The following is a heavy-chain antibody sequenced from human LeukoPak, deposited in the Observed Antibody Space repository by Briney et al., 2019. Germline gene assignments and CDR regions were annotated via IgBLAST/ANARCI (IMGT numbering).Heavy chain of an antibody. CDR1: GYTFASYD. Sequence: ASVKVSCKASGYTFASYDINWVRQATGQGLEWMGWMNPNSGNTGYAQKFQGRVTMTKNTSITTAYMELSSLRSEDTAVYYCARALSWTTDSYYYMDVWGKGTTVTVSS. V-gene: IGHV1-8*01. CDR2: MNPNSGNT. D-gene: IGHD3/OR15-3a*01. CDR3: ARALSWTTDSYYYMDV. J-gene: IGHJ6*03.